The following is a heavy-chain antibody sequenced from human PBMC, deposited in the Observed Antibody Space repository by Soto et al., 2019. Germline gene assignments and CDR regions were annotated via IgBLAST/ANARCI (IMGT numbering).Heavy chain of an antibody. Sequence: TSETLSLTCTVSGGSVRGYFWTWIRQPPGKGLEWIGYIYYSGRTNYNPSLKSRVSISVDTSKNHFSLQLRSVTAADTAVYYCARVGGADFGDSRGFDSWGQGTMVTVYS. CDR2: IYYSGRT. D-gene: IGHD4-17*01. CDR1: GGSVRGYF. V-gene: IGHV4-59*02. CDR3: ARVGGADFGDSRGFDS. J-gene: IGHJ4*02.